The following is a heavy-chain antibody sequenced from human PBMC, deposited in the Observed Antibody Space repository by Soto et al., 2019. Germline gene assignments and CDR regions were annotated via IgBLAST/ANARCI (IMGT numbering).Heavy chain of an antibody. CDR3: ARVDYYGSGSYLSPNPNYYYYYMDV. V-gene: IGHV3-21*01. CDR1: GFTFSSYS. D-gene: IGHD3-10*01. CDR2: ISSSSSYI. Sequence: GGSLRLSCAASGFTFSSYSMNWVRQAPGKGLEWVSSISSSSSYIYYADSVKGRFTISRDNAKNSLYLQMNSLRAEDTAVYYCARVDYYGSGSYLSPNPNYYYYYMDVWGKGTTVTVSS. J-gene: IGHJ6*03.